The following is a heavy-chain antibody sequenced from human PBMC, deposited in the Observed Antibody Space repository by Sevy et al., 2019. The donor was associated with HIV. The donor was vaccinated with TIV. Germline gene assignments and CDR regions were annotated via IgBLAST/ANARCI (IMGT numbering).Heavy chain of an antibody. J-gene: IGHJ6*02. CDR1: GISFTTSG. V-gene: IGHV3-30*18. CDR3: AKDFDGYNGMDV. CDR2: ISYHGRDK. Sequence: GGSLRLSCVVSGISFTTSGMHWVRQAPGKGLEWVAVISYHGRDKFYAESVKGRSTISRDNSKNMLYLQMNSLIAEDTAVYYCAKDFDGYNGMDVWGQGTMVTVSS.